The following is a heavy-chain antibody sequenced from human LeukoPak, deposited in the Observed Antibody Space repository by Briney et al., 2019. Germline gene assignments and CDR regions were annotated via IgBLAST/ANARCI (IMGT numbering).Heavy chain of an antibody. CDR1: GYTFTSYG. V-gene: IGHV1-18*01. CDR3: ARDKSGLPLWFGESPRYFDY. J-gene: IGHJ4*02. D-gene: IGHD3-10*01. Sequence: VASVTVSCKASGYTFTSYGISWVRQAPAQGLEWVGWISAYNGNTNYAQKLQGRVTMTTDTSTSTAYMERRSLRPDDPAVYYCARDKSGLPLWFGESPRYFDYWGQGTLVTVSS. CDR2: ISAYNGNT.